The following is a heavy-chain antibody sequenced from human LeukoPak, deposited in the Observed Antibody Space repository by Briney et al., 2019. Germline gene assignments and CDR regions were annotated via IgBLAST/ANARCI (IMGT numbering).Heavy chain of an antibody. V-gene: IGHV3-30*02. D-gene: IGHD6-6*01. Sequence: GGSLRLSCAASGFTFSSYGMHWVRQAPGKGLEWVAFIRYDGSNKYYADSVKGRFTISRDNSKNTLYLQMNSLRAEDTAVYYCAKDRVGGRYSSSSGDYRFDYWGQGTLVTVSS. J-gene: IGHJ4*02. CDR3: AKDRVGGRYSSSSGDYRFDY. CDR2: IRYDGSNK. CDR1: GFTFSSYG.